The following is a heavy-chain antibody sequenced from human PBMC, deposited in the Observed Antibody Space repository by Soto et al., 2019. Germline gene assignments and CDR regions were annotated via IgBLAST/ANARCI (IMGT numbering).Heavy chain of an antibody. CDR3: ARSDILPGPPYYGMDV. CDR2: IDPSDSYT. J-gene: IGHJ6*02. CDR1: GYSFTSYW. Sequence: GESLKISCKGSGYSFTSYWLSCVRQMPGKGLEWMVRIDPSDSYTNYSPSFQGHVTISADKSISTAYLQWSSLKASDTAMYYCARSDILPGPPYYGMDVWGQGTTVTVSS. V-gene: IGHV5-10-1*01. D-gene: IGHD3-9*01.